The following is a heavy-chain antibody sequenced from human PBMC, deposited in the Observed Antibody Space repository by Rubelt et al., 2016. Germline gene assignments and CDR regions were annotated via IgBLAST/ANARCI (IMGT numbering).Heavy chain of an antibody. CDR1: GFTFSSYA. D-gene: IGHD4/OR15-4a*01. J-gene: IGHJ4*02. V-gene: IGHV3-7*04. Sequence: EVQLLESGGGLVQPGGSLRLSCAASGFTFSSYAMRWVRQAPGKGLECVANMNPGGSEQHYVDSVNGRFIISRDNATNSVDLQLNNLRAEDTAVYFCARGLGANYPFDYWGQGTLVTVSS. CDR3: ARGLGANYPFDY. CDR2: MNPGGSEQ.